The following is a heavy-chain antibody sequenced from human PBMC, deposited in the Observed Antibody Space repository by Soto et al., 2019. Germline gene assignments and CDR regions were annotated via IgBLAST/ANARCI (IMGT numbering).Heavy chain of an antibody. J-gene: IGHJ6*02. Sequence: GASVKVSCKVSGYTLTELSMHWVRQAPGKGLEWMGGFDPEDGETIYAQKFQGRVTMTEDTSTDTAYMELSSLRSEDTAVYYCATGLYCSSTSCYRGGIWYYYYGMDVWGQGTTVTVS. CDR2: FDPEDGET. D-gene: IGHD2-2*02. V-gene: IGHV1-24*01. CDR3: ATGLYCSSTSCYRGGIWYYYYGMDV. CDR1: GYTLTELS.